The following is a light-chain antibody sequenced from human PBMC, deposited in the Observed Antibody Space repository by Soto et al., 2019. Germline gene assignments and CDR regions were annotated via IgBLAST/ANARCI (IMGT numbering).Light chain of an antibody. CDR1: QGISSA. V-gene: IGKV1-13*02. J-gene: IGKJ4*01. CDR3: QQFNSYPPALT. Sequence: AIQLTQSPSSLSASVGDRVTITCRASQGISSALAWYQQKPGKAPKLLIYGASSLESGVPSRFSGSGSGTDFTLTISSLQPEDFATYYCQQFNSYPPALTFGGGTKVEIK. CDR2: GAS.